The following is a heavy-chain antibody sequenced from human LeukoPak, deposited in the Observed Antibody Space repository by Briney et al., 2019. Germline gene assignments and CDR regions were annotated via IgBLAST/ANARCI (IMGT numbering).Heavy chain of an antibody. J-gene: IGHJ4*02. CDR2: ISSAGTT. V-gene: IGHV3-66*01. CDR1: GFTVSSSY. CDR3: ARDLEAANTYYFDY. Sequence: GSLRLSCAASGFTVSSSYMSWVRQAPGKGLEWVSIISSAGTTYYADSVKGRFTISRDNSKNTVYLQVNSLRDEDTAVYYCARDLEAANTYYFDYWGQGTMVTVSS. D-gene: IGHD6-13*01.